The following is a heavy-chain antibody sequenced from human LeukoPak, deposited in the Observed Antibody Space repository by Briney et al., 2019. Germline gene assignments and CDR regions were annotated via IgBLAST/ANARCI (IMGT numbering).Heavy chain of an antibody. J-gene: IGHJ5*02. CDR3: ARATTGTTNWFDP. D-gene: IGHD1-1*01. CDR1: GGSISSYY. Sequence: SETLSLTCTVSGGSISSYYWSWIRQPPGKGLEWIGYIYYSGSTNYNPSLKSRVTISVDTSKNQYSLKLSSVTAADTAVYYCARATTGTTNWFDPWGQGTLVTVCS. V-gene: IGHV4-59*01. CDR2: IYYSGST.